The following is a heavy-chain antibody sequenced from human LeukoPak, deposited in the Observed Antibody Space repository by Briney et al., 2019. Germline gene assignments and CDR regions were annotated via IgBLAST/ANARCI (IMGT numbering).Heavy chain of an antibody. CDR1: GGSISSSSYY. J-gene: IGHJ3*02. CDR3: ARGDYGGNSGAFDI. Sequence: PSETLSLTCTVSGGSISSSSYYWGWIRQPPGKGLEWIGTIYYSGSTYYNPSLKSRVTISVDTSKNLFSLKLSPVTAADTAVYYCARGDYGGNSGAFDIWGQGTMVTVSS. D-gene: IGHD4-23*01. CDR2: IYYSGST. V-gene: IGHV4-39*01.